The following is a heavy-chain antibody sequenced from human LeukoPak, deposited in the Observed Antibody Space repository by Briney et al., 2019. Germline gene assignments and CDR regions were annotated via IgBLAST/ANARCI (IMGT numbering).Heavy chain of an antibody. J-gene: IGHJ4*02. CDR3: ARDPRPNYYGSGSYGFDY. CDR1: GFNVSSSF. V-gene: IGHV3-66*03. D-gene: IGHD3-10*01. Sequence: PGGSLRLSCAVSGFNVSSSFMNWVRQAPGKGLEWVSRIYRSGNTYYADSVKGRFTISRDNSKNTLYLQMNSLRGEDTTVYYCARDPRPNYYGSGSYGFDYWGQGTLVTVSS. CDR2: IYRSGNT.